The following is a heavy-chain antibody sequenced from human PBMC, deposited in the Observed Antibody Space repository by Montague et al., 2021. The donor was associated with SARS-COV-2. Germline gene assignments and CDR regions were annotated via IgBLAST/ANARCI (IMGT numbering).Heavy chain of an antibody. CDR1: GDSISRYY. CDR2: IYTGGYV. Sequence: SETLSLTCSVSGDSISRYYWCWIRQSDGKGLEWIGRIYTGGYVNYNPALQSRVSMSADTSKSQVSLNVTSVTAADTAVYYCARAIWHLDVWGRGILVTVSS. CDR3: ARAIWHLDV. V-gene: IGHV4-4*07. J-gene: IGHJ2*01.